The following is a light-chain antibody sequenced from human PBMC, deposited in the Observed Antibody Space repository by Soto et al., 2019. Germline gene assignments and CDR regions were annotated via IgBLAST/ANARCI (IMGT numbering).Light chain of an antibody. CDR2: YAS. CDR3: QQYNKWRT. CDR1: QSVSTN. J-gene: IGKJ1*01. V-gene: IGKV3-15*01. Sequence: EIVMTQSPATLSVSPGERVTFSCRASQSVSTNLAWYQHKPGQAPRLLISYASTGATGIPARFSGSGSGTEFTLTISSLQSEDFAVYYCQQYNKWRTFGQGTKVDIK.